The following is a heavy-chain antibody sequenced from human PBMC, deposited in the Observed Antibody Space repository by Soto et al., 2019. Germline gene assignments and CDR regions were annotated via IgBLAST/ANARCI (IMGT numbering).Heavy chain of an antibody. CDR2: IYPDDSDS. J-gene: IGHJ4*02. V-gene: IGHV5-51*01. D-gene: IGHD3-22*01. CDR1: GYKFTTYW. CDR3: ARQIYDSDTGPNFQYYFDS. Sequence: PGESLKISCKGSGYKFTTYWIGWVRQMPGKGLEWMAIIYPDDSDSRYSPSFRGHVTISVTKSITTVFLQWSSLRASDTAMYYCARQIYDSDTGPNFQYYFDSWGQGTPVTVSS.